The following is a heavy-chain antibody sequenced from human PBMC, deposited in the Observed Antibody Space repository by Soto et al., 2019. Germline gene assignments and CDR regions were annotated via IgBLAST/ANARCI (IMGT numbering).Heavy chain of an antibody. D-gene: IGHD3-22*01. V-gene: IGHV3-33*01. J-gene: IGHJ6*02. Sequence: SLRLSCAASGFTFSAFGMHWVRQAPGKGLEWVAVVYHDGNNKYYADAVKGRFTVSRDNSKNTLYLQLSSLRAEDTAVYYCAREYYYDSNGFSNYYYGMDVWGQGTTVTVSS. CDR1: GFTFSAFG. CDR3: AREYYYDSNGFSNYYYGMDV. CDR2: VYHDGNNK.